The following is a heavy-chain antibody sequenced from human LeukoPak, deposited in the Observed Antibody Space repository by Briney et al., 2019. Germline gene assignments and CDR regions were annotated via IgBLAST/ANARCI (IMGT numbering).Heavy chain of an antibody. V-gene: IGHV4-4*07. D-gene: IGHD5-12*01. J-gene: IGHJ4*02. Sequence: LSETLSLTCTVSGASITSFYYNWIRQSAGKGLEWIGRIHTNGGTDYRPSLNSRVTMSVDTSKKQISLKLTSVAAADTAVYFCSRGGGYGDYWGQGILVTVSS. CDR3: SRGGGYGDY. CDR1: GASITSFY. CDR2: IHTNGGT.